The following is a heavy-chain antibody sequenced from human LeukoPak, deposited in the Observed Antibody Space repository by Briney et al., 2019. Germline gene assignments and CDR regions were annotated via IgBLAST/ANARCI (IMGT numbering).Heavy chain of an antibody. Sequence: GGSLRLSCAASGFTVSRHWMHWVRQASGKGLEWVAVVSYDGSNKFYADSVKGRFTVSRDNSNNTLYLQMNSLRAEDTAVYYCARTLYSSYQVDIWGQGTMVTVSS. CDR3: ARTLYSSYQVDI. J-gene: IGHJ3*02. CDR2: VSYDGSNK. V-gene: IGHV3-30*03. CDR1: GFTVSRHW. D-gene: IGHD6-19*01.